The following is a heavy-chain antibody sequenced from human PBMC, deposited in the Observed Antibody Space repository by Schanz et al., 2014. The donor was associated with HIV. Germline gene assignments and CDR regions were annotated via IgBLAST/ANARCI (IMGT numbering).Heavy chain of an antibody. D-gene: IGHD2-2*01. CDR2: IKPNSGGT. CDR1: GYTFTDYF. CDR3: AKSRFQLHWFDS. Sequence: QVQLVQSGAAVKKPEASVTVSCKASGYTFTDYFIHWVRQAPGQGLEWMGWIKPNSGGTKYAQKFLGRVTLTRDTSISTAYMELTRLRSDDTAVYYCAKSRFQLHWFDSWGQGTLVTVSS. J-gene: IGHJ5*01. V-gene: IGHV1-2*02.